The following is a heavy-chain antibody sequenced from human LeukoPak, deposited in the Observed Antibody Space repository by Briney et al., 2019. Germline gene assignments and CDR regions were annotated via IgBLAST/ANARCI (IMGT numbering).Heavy chain of an antibody. CDR1: GFTFGDYA. Sequence: GGSLRLSCTASGFTFGDYAMSWFRQAPGKGLEWVGFIRSKAYGGTTEYAASVKGRLTISRDDSKSIAYLQMNSLKTEDTAVYYCTRYKLWFGELPYAYYYYYGMDVWGQGTTVTVSS. CDR2: IRSKAYGGTT. D-gene: IGHD3-10*01. V-gene: IGHV3-49*03. J-gene: IGHJ6*02. CDR3: TRYKLWFGELPYAYYYYYGMDV.